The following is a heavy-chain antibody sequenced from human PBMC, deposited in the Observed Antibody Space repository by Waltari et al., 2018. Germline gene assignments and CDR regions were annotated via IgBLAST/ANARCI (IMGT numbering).Heavy chain of an antibody. J-gene: IGHJ4*02. CDR2: IYPLDSDT. D-gene: IGHD6-19*01. CDR1: GYRFHDYW. CDR3: ARRSFSSGSALFDY. Sequence: EVQLLQSGAEAKKPGESLKISCQGSGYRFHDYWIGWVRQMPGKGLEYMGVIYPLDSDTRYSPSFQGHVTISADKSANTAYLQWKSLKASDTAIYYCARRSFSSGSALFDYWGQGTLVSVSS. V-gene: IGHV5-51*01.